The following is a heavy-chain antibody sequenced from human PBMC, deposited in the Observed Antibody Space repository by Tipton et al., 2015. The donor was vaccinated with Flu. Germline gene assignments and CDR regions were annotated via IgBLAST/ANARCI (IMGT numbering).Heavy chain of an antibody. D-gene: IGHD6-6*01. CDR2: IYYTRSA. J-gene: IGHJ3*02. CDR1: GGSISSYY. Sequence: TLSLTCTVSGGSISSYYWNWIRQSPGKGLEWIGYIYYTRSASYNPSLKSRVTISMDTSKNQFSLKLSSVTAADTAVYYCARDRGIPTRLLAFDIWGQGTKVTGSS. V-gene: IGHV4-59*01. CDR3: ARDRGIPTRLLAFDI.